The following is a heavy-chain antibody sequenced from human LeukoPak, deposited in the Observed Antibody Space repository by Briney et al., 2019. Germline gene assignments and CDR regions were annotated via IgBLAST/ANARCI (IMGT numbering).Heavy chain of an antibody. J-gene: IGHJ4*02. CDR2: ITYDGNNK. CDR3: ARGLRYFDWLMHY. Sequence: GGSLRLSCAASGFTFSSYWMSWVRQAPGKGLEWVAVITYDGNNKYYADSVKGRFTISRDNSKNTLYLQMNSLRAEDTAVYYCARGLRYFDWLMHYWGQGTLVTVSS. D-gene: IGHD3-9*01. V-gene: IGHV3-30*03. CDR1: GFTFSSYW.